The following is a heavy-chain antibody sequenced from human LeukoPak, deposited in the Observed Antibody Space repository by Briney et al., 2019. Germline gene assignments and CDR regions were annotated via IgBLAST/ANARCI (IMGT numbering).Heavy chain of an antibody. Sequence: ASVKVSCKASGGTFSSYAISWVRQAPGQGLEWMGWISAYNGNTNYAQKLQGRVTMTTDTSTSTAYMELRSLRSDDTAVYYCARTGTTSPYYYYGMDVWGQGTTVTVSS. CDR3: ARTGTTSPYYYYGMDV. CDR1: GGTFSSYA. J-gene: IGHJ6*02. D-gene: IGHD1-7*01. CDR2: ISAYNGNT. V-gene: IGHV1-18*01.